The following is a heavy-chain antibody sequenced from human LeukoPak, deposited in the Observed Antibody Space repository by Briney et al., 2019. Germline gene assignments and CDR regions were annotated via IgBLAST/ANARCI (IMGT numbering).Heavy chain of an antibody. CDR1: GGSISSCSYY. V-gene: IGHV4-39*01. Sequence: PSETLSLTCTVSGGSISSCSYYWGWIRQPPGKGLEWIGSIYYSGTTYSNPSLKSRVTISVDTSKNQFSLKLSSVTAADTAVYYCARHGVRGYCSGGSCFFDYWGQGTLVTVSS. J-gene: IGHJ4*02. CDR2: IYYSGTT. D-gene: IGHD2-15*01. CDR3: ARHGVRGYCSGGSCFFDY.